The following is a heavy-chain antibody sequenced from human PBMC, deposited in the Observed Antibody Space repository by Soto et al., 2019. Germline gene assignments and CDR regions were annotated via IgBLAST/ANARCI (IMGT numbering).Heavy chain of an antibody. CDR2: ISYDGSNK. Sequence: QVQLVESGGGVVQPGRSLRLSCAASGFTFSSYAMHWVRQAPAKGLEWVAVISYDGSNKYYADSVKGRFTISRDNSKNTLYLQMNSLRAEDTAVYYCAKDLVRWYRSYFDYWGQGTLVTVSS. CDR3: AKDLVRWYRSYFDY. CDR1: GFTFSSYA. V-gene: IGHV3-30*04. J-gene: IGHJ4*02. D-gene: IGHD2-15*01.